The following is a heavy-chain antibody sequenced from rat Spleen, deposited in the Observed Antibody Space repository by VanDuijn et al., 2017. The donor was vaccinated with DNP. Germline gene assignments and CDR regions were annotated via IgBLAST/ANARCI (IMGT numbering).Heavy chain of an antibody. CDR1: GFTFSNYD. D-gene: IGHD1-8*01. Sequence: EVQLVESGGGLVQPGRSMKLSCAASGFTFSNYDMAWVRQAPKKGLEWVATISYDGSSTYYRDSVTGRFTISRDNAKSTLYLQMDSLRSEDTATYYCTTHGSIVTTSTGAMDVWGQGTSVTVSS. V-gene: IGHV5-7*01. CDR3: TTHGSIVTTSTGAMDV. J-gene: IGHJ4*01. CDR2: ISYDGSST.